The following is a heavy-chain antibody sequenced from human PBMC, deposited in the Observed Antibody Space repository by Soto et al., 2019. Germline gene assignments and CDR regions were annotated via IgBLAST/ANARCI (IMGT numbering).Heavy chain of an antibody. D-gene: IGHD3-10*02. V-gene: IGHV3-30*18. CDR3: AKGLAGYVFGVQDYYFGMDV. CDR2: ISYDGNNK. CDR1: GFKFSTYG. J-gene: IGHJ6*02. Sequence: QVQLVESGGGVVQPGRSLRLSCGASGFKFSTYGMHWVRQAPGKGVEWVAVISYDGNNKDYADSVKGRFTISRDNSKNTSYLQMNSLRAEDTAVYYCAKGLAGYVFGVQDYYFGMDVWGQGTTVAVSS.